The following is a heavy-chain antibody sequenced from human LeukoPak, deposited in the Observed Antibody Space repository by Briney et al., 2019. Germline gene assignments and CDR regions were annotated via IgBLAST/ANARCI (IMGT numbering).Heavy chain of an antibody. Sequence: GGSLRLSRAASGFTFSIYCVHWVRQAPGKGPMWVSRICPDGPVTNYADSVKARFSISRDNARNTVYLQMNSLRAEDTAIYYCVRDFRSADYWGQGTLVTVSS. V-gene: IGHV3-74*01. CDR3: VRDFRSADY. CDR2: ICPDGPVT. J-gene: IGHJ4*02. CDR1: GFTFSIYC.